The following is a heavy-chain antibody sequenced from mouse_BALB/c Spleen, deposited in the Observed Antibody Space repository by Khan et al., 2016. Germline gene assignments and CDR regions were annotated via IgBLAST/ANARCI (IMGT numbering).Heavy chain of an antibody. J-gene: IGHJ4*01. CDR1: GFSLTSYG. CDR2: IWSDGST. CDR3: ARRDDGGGAMDY. D-gene: IGHD2-3*01. Sequence: VQLQESGPGMVAPSQSLSITCTVSGFSLTSYGVHWVRQPPGKGLEWLVVIWSDGSTTYNSALKSRLSIRKDNSKSQVFLKMISLQADVTAMYYCARRDDGGGAMDYWGQGTSVTVSS. V-gene: IGHV2-6*02.